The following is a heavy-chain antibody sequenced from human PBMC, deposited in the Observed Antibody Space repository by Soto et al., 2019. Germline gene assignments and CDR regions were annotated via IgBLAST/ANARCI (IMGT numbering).Heavy chain of an antibody. CDR2: IYYTGTT. CDR1: GGSVGTGY. CDR3: ARLGGFYQSLDS. J-gene: IGHJ5*01. D-gene: IGHD3-22*01. Sequence: SEALSRTGAGSGGSVGTGYVSWIRQPAGKGLEWIGYIYYTGTTTYNPSIKSRVTISVDSSKNQFSLNLTSVSAADTAVYYCARLGGFYQSLDSWGQGTLVTVS. V-gene: IGHV4-59*08.